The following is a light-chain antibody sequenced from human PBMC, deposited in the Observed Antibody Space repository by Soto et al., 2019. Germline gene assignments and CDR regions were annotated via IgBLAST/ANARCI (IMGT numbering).Light chain of an antibody. CDR1: QSIGNS. Sequence: TVLTQSPATLSLSPGERATLSCKASQSIGNSLGWFQQKPGQAPRLLIDDAFNRATGIPARFTGSGSGSGVTLALSSLGPEDFGVYYCRQRYNWPLTFGGGTKVEIK. CDR2: DAF. CDR3: RQRYNWPLT. J-gene: IGKJ4*01. V-gene: IGKV3-11*01.